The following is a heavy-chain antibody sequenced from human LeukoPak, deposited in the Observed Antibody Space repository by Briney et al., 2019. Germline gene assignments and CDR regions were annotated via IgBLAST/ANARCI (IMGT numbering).Heavy chain of an antibody. CDR2: IKQDGSEQ. Sequence: GGSLRLSCAASGFIFTRYWMSWVCQAPGKGLEWVANIKQDGSEQYYVDSVKGRFTMSRDNAQNSLYLQMNSLRTEDMAVCYCARERGPGSGSGDAFDIWGQGTMVTVSS. CDR1: GFIFTRYW. V-gene: IGHV3-7*01. J-gene: IGHJ3*02. CDR3: ARERGPGSGSGDAFDI. D-gene: IGHD3-10*01.